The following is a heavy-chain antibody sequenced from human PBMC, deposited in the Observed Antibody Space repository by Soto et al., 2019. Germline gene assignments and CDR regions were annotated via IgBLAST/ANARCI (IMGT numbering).Heavy chain of an antibody. CDR3: ASGHDAYKVRY. CDR2: IYYTGNT. Sequence: QVQLQESGPGLVKPSQTLSLTCTVSGGSISSGGTGSYWTWIRQLPGKGLEWIGYIYYTGNTYYNPSLNSRPTISIDTSDNEFSLKLTSVTAADTAVYFCASGHDAYKVRYWGQGTLVTVSS. J-gene: IGHJ4*02. V-gene: IGHV4-31*03. D-gene: IGHD1-1*01. CDR1: GGSISSGGTGSY.